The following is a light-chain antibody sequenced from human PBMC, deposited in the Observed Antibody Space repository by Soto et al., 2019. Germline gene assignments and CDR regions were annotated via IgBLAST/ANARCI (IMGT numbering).Light chain of an antibody. CDR2: GAS. CDR1: QSVSSS. V-gene: IGKV3-15*01. CDR3: QQYNNWPPFT. J-gene: IGKJ3*01. Sequence: EIVMTQSPATLSVSPGERVTLSCRASQSVSSSLAWYQQKPGQAPRLLIYGASTKATGIPARFSGSGSGTDFTLTISSLQSEDFAVYYCQQYNNWPPFTFGPKNKVDIK.